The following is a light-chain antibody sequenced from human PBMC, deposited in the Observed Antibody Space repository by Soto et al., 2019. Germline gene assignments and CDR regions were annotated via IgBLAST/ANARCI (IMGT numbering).Light chain of an antibody. Sequence: QSVLTQPASVSGSPGQSIAISCTGTRSDVGAYNYVSWYQQHPGKAPKLMISEVTNRPSGVSDRFSGSKSGNTASLTISGLQAEDEADYYCSSYTPTTWVFGGGTKVTVL. J-gene: IGLJ3*02. CDR3: SSYTPTTWV. CDR1: RSDVGAYNY. CDR2: EVT. V-gene: IGLV2-14*01.